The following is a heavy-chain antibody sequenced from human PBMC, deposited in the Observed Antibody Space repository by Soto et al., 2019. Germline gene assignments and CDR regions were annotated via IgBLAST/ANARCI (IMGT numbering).Heavy chain of an antibody. CDR2: IYYSGKT. J-gene: IGHJ6*04. D-gene: IGHD2-15*01. CDR1: CGSISSVYYY. V-gene: IGHV4-30-4*01. CDR3: ASYSLYGIGV. Sequence: SETLSLTCSVSCGSISSVYYYWRWISQPPGKGLEWIGKIYYSGKTYYNTSLKSRLIISIDTSKNRLSLKVGSVTATYPAVYYCASYSLYGIGVGGKGTNVTVSS.